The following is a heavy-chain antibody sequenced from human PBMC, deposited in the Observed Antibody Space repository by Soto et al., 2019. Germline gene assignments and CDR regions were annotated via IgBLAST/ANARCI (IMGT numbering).Heavy chain of an antibody. Sequence: SRVTISVDTSKNQFSLKLSSVTAADTAVYYCARGPPYGSGGHCYFDLWGRGTLVTVSS. J-gene: IGHJ2*01. CDR3: ARGPPYGSGGHCYFDL. D-gene: IGHD3-10*01. V-gene: IGHV4-34*01.